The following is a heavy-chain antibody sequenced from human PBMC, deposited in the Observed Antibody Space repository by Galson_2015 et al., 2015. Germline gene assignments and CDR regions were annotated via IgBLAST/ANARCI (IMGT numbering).Heavy chain of an antibody. D-gene: IGHD3-22*01. CDR1: GGSISSYY. J-gene: IGHJ3*02. Sequence: SETLSLTCSVSGGSISSYYWSWIRQPPGKGLEWIGYIYYSGSTNYNPSLKRRVTISVDSSKSQFSLRLSSVTTADTAVYYCASMPHYYDSSGYPLSAFDIWGQGTMVTVSS. CDR3: ASMPHYYDSSGYPLSAFDI. CDR2: IYYSGST. V-gene: IGHV4-59*01.